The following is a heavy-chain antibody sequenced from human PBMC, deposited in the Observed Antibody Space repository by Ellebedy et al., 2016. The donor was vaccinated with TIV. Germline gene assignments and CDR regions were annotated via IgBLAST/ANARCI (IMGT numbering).Heavy chain of an antibody. CDR2: ISSSGSTI. CDR3: ARDEGTVNYYYYYGMDV. V-gene: IGHV3-48*02. CDR1: GFTFSSYA. D-gene: IGHD1-14*01. J-gene: IGHJ6*02. Sequence: GESLKISXAASGFTFSSYAMSWVRQAPGKGLEWVSYISSSGSTIYYADSVKGRFTISRDNAKNSLYLQMNSLRDEDTAVYYCARDEGTVNYYYYYGMDVWGQGTTVTVSS.